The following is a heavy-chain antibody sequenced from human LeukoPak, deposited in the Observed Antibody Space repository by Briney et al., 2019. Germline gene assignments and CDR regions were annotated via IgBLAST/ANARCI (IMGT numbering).Heavy chain of an antibody. CDR3: AKGPRSLRILYYFDY. Sequence: GGSLRLSCAASGFTFSSYAMSWVRQAPGKGLEWVSAISGSGGSTYYADSVKGRFTISRDNSKNTLYLQMNSLRAEDTAVYYCAKGPRSLRILYYFDYWGQGTLVTVSS. CDR2: ISGSGGST. D-gene: IGHD2-15*01. CDR1: GFTFSSYA. V-gene: IGHV3-23*01. J-gene: IGHJ4*02.